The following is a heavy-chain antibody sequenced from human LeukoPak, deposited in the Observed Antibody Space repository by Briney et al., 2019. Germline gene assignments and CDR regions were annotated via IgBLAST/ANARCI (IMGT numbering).Heavy chain of an antibody. CDR2: IYYSGST. J-gene: IGHJ6*02. D-gene: IGHD4-17*01. CDR3: ARGADFIRSGYYYGMDV. V-gene: IGHV4-31*03. CDR1: GGSISSGGYY. Sequence: SQSLSLTCTVSGGSISSGGYYWSWIRQHPGKGLEGIGYIYYSGSTYYNPSLKSRVTISVDTSKNQVSLKLSSVTDAGTAVYYCARGADFIRSGYYYGMDVWGQGTTVTVSS.